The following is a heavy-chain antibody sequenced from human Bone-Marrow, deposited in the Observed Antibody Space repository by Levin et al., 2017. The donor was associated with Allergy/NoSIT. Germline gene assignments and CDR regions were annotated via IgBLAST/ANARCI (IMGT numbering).Heavy chain of an antibody. D-gene: IGHD3-16*01. J-gene: IGHJ3*01. CDR2: ISGSAEST. Sequence: GGSLRLSCAASGFTFSTYVMNWVRQAPGKGREWVSSISGSAESTYYADSVKGRFTISRDNSSNTVYLQMNSLRAEDTAVYCCGRWSADGWGVFDVWGQGTMVTVSS. CDR3: GRWSADGWGVFDV. V-gene: IGHV3-23*01. CDR1: GFTFSTYV.